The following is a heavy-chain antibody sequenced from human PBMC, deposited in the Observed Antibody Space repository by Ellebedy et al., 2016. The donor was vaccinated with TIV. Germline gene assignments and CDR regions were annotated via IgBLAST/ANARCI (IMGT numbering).Heavy chain of an antibody. CDR1: GFTFSSYA. D-gene: IGHD5-18*01. Sequence: GGSLRLXXAASGFTFSSYAMSWVRQAPGKGLEWVSAISGSGGSTYYADSVKGRFTTSRDNSKNTLYLQMNSLRAEDTAVYYCAKGLHTAMVLAFDYWGQGTLVTVSS. J-gene: IGHJ4*02. CDR2: ISGSGGST. CDR3: AKGLHTAMVLAFDY. V-gene: IGHV3-23*01.